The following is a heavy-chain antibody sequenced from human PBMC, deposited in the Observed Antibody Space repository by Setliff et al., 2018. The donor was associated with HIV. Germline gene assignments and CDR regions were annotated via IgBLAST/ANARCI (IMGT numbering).Heavy chain of an antibody. Sequence: SETLSLTCTVSGGPLSGYFWTWIRQTPDKGLEWIGDINHSGTTNYNLSLKSRTTLSLDTSKSQLSLKLTSVVAADTGLYFCARGRDASTRYLSHFYSYYYLDVWGNGTTVTVSS. D-gene: IGHD6-13*01. CDR3: ARGRDASTRYLSHFYSYYYLDV. CDR1: GGPLSGYF. V-gene: IGHV4-34*01. CDR2: INHSGTT. J-gene: IGHJ6*03.